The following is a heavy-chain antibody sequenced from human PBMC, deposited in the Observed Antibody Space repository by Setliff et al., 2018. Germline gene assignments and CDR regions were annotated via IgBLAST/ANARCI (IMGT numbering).Heavy chain of an antibody. D-gene: IGHD3-3*01. J-gene: IGHJ4*02. CDR1: GFTFSSYW. V-gene: IGHV3-7*01. CDR2: IKQDGSEK. CDR3: ARVHPATIFEVVIFDY. Sequence: GGSLRLSCAASGFTFSSYWMSWVRQAPGKGLEWVANIKQDGSEKYYLDSVKGRFTISRDNAKNSLYLQMNSLRAEDTAVYYCARVHPATIFEVVIFDYWGQGTLVTVSS.